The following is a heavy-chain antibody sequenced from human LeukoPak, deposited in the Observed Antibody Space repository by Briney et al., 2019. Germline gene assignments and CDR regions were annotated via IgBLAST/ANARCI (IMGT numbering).Heavy chain of an antibody. V-gene: IGHV3-30-3*01. J-gene: IGHJ4*02. CDR3: ARDTDSSGSIAY. Sequence: GRSLRLSCAASGFTFSTFAMHWVRQAPGKGLEWVAVISYDGSKKYYADSVRGRFTISRDNSKSTLYLQMNSLRAEDRAVYYCARDTDSSGSIAYWGQGTLVTVSS. D-gene: IGHD3-22*01. CDR1: GFTFSTFA. CDR2: ISYDGSKK.